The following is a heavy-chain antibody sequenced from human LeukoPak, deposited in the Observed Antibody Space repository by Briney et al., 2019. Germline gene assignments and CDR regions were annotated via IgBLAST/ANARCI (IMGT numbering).Heavy chain of an antibody. CDR2: VYNSGDT. J-gene: IGHJ2*01. CDR3: ARLKLGAYFDL. Sequence: ETLSLTCTVSGGSTSSDYWSWVRQSPGKGLEWVGYVYNSGDTGKNPSLKSRVTILLDTSKNQCSLKLTSVSAADTAVYYCARLKLGAYFDLWGRGTLVTVSS. D-gene: IGHD3-16*01. V-gene: IGHV4-59*08. CDR1: GGSTSSDY.